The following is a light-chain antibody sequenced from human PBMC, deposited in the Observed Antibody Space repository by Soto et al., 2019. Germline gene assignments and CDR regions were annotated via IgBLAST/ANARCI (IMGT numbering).Light chain of an antibody. J-gene: IGKJ1*01. CDR3: QQYNSWPPWT. V-gene: IGKV3-15*01. CDR2: DTS. Sequence: DIAVTQSQATLSVAPGERATPSRTVSQRVRNKVAWYQHKPGQTPRVILFDTSTRAAGIPARFSGGGYGANFTLTISSLQPEDFSVYFCQQYNSWPPWTFGQGTKVEIK. CDR1: QRVRNK.